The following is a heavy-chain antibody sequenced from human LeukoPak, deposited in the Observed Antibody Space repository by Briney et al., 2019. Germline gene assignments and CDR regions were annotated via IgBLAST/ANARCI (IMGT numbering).Heavy chain of an antibody. D-gene: IGHD3-22*01. V-gene: IGHV4-34*01. J-gene: IGHJ4*02. Sequence: PSETLSLTCAVYGGSFSGYYWSWIRQPPGKGLEWIGEINHSGSTNYNPSLKSRVTISVDTSKNQFSLKLSSVTAADTAVYYCARHIYYYDNSGYPLLDYFDYWGQGTLVTVSS. CDR1: GGSFSGYY. CDR2: INHSGST. CDR3: ARHIYYYDNSGYPLLDYFDY.